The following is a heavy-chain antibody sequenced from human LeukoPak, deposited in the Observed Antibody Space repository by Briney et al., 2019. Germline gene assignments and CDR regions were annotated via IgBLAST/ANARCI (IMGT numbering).Heavy chain of an antibody. V-gene: IGHV4-4*09. CDR3: ARSQRAQPAFDY. Sequence: PSETLSLTCTVSGGSISSYYWSWIRQPPGKGLEWIGYIYTSGSTNYNPSLKSRVTISVDTSKNQFSLKLSSVTAADTAVYYCARSQRAQPAFDYWGQGTLATVSS. D-gene: IGHD6-25*01. CDR2: IYTSGST. CDR1: GGSISSYY. J-gene: IGHJ4*02.